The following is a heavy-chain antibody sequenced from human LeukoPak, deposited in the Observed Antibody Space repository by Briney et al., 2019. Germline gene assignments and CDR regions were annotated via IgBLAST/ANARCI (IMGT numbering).Heavy chain of an antibody. CDR2: MNPNSGNT. D-gene: IGHD3-22*01. CDR3: ARYYYDSSGYNYYYYYGMDV. CDR1: GYTFTGYY. J-gene: IGHJ6*02. V-gene: IGHV1-8*02. Sequence: ASVKVSCKASGYTFTGYYMHWVRQAPGQGLEWMGWMNPNSGNTGYAQKFQGRVTMTRNTSISTAYMELSSLRSEDTAVYYCARYYYDSSGYNYYYYYGMDVWGQGTTVTVSS.